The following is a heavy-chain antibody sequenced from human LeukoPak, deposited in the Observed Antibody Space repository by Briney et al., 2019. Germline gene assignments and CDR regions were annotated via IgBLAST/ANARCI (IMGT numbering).Heavy chain of an antibody. CDR3: ARERIAARPGPLDY. V-gene: IGHV4-30-2*01. Sequence: SETLSLTCTVSGGSISSGGYYWSWIRQPPGKGLEWIGYIYHSGSTYYNPSLKSRVIISVDRSKNQFSLKLSSVTAADTAVYYCARERIAARPGPLDYWGQGTLVTVSS. CDR2: IYHSGST. J-gene: IGHJ4*02. D-gene: IGHD6-6*01. CDR1: GGSISSGGYY.